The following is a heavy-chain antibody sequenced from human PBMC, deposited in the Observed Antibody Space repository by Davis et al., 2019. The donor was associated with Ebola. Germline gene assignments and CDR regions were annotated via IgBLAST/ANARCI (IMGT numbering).Heavy chain of an antibody. CDR3: VKGVALGEN. J-gene: IGHJ4*02. V-gene: IGHV3-23*01. D-gene: IGHD1-26*01. CDR1: GFTFTREG. CDR2: TSGRGGTT. Sequence: PGGSLRLSCVASGFTFTREGMSWVRQTSGKGLEWVSGTSGRGGTTSYAESVKGRFTISRDNSKNTLYLLMDSLRVDDTAVYYCVKGVALGENWGQGTLVTVSS.